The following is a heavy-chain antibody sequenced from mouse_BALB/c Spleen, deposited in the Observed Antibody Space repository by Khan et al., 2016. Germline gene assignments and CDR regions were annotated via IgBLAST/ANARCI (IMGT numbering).Heavy chain of an antibody. CDR2: INPYNDGS. J-gene: IGHJ1*01. Sequence: VQLQQSGPELVKPGASVKMSCKASGYTFTSYIMHWVKQKPGQGLEWIGYINPYNDGSKYNEKFKGKATLTSDKSSSTAYMELSSLTSEDSAVYYCVRTNYYVSSFYWYFDVWGAGTTVTVSS. CDR1: GYTFTSYI. CDR3: VRTNYYVSSFYWYFDV. D-gene: IGHD1-1*01. V-gene: IGHV1S136*01.